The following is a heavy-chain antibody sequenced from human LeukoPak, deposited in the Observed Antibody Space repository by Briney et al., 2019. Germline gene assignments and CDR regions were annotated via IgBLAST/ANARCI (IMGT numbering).Heavy chain of an antibody. CDR1: GFTFRSHA. V-gene: IGHV3-23*01. J-gene: IGHJ4*02. Sequence: GGSLRLSCVGSGFTFRSHAMSWVRQAPEKGLEFVSGIYENGGTTYYADSVKGRFSISRANSKNTLYLQMDSLRGEDTAVYYCAKDFRIGYSAHFDYWGQGALVTVSS. CDR2: IYENGGTT. D-gene: IGHD2-21*01. CDR3: AKDFRIGYSAHFDY.